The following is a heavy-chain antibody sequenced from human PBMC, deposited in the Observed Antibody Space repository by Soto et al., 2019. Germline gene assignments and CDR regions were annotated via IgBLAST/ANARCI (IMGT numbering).Heavy chain of an antibody. D-gene: IGHD3-10*01. CDR2: INPILSMS. CDR3: ASSYGSGYRAFDD. V-gene: IGHV1-69*02. Sequence: QVQLVQSGAEVKKPGSSVRVSCKASGDTFTFYSINWVRQAPGLGLEWMGRINPILSMSNYAQRFQGRVTMTADKSTSTAYMEQSRLRSEDTAMYYCASSYGSGYRAFDDWGQGALVTVSS. CDR1: GDTFTFYS. J-gene: IGHJ4*02.